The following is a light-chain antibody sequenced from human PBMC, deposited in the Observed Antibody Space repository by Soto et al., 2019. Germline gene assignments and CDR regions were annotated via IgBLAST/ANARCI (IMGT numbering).Light chain of an antibody. V-gene: IGKV3-11*01. CDR1: QTVISDY. CDR2: DAS. CDR3: HQRQYWPPIT. Sequence: DIVLTQSPGTLSLSPGERATLSCRASQTVISDYLAWLQHKPGQAPRLLISDASNRATGIPARFSGSGSGTDFTLTISSLEPEDFAVYYCHQRQYWPPITFGQGTRLEIK. J-gene: IGKJ5*01.